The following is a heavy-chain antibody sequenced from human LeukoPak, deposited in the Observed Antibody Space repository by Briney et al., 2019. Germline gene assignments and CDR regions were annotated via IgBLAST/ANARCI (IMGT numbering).Heavy chain of an antibody. Sequence: GVSLRLSCAASGFSVSNNYMIWVRKSPGKGLDCVSVIYSGGTTYYADSVKGRFTISRDNSKNTLYLQMNSLRAEDTAVYYCARDLDRRGADAFDIWGQGTMVTVSS. J-gene: IGHJ3*02. V-gene: IGHV3-66*01. CDR3: ARDLDRRGADAFDI. CDR2: IYSGGTT. CDR1: GFSVSNNY. D-gene: IGHD1-1*01.